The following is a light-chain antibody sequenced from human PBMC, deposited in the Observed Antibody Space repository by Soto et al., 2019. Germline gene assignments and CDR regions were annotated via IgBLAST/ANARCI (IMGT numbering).Light chain of an antibody. Sequence: IVLTHSPGTLSLSPGERSTLSFMASQSISSSYLAWYQQRPGQAPRLLIYDASSRATGIPARFSGSGSGTDFTLTISRLEPEDFAVFYCQHYGSSTSITFGQGTRLEIK. CDR1: QSISSSY. J-gene: IGKJ5*01. V-gene: IGKV3-20*01. CDR2: DAS. CDR3: QHYGSSTSIT.